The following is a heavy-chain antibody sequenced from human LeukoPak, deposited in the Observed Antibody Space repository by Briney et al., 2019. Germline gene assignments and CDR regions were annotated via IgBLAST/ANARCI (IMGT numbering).Heavy chain of an antibody. J-gene: IGHJ4*02. CDR2: INPNSGGT. D-gene: IGHD1-26*01. V-gene: IGHV1-2*02. Sequence: ASVKVSCKASGYTFTGYYIHWVRQAPGQGLEWMGWINPNSGGTNYAQKFQGRVTMTRDTSISTAYMELSRLRSDDTAVYYCARASRSIIVGATFPYFDYWGQGTLVTVSS. CDR3: ARASRSIIVGATFPYFDY. CDR1: GYTFTGYY.